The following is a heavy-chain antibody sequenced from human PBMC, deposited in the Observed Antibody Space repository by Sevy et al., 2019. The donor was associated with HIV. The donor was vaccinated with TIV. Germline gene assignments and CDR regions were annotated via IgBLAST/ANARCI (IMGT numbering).Heavy chain of an antibody. CDR2: ISLDGGNQ. V-gene: IGHV3-30-3*01. CDR3: ALERLSSNVAEYFQN. J-gene: IGHJ1*01. Sequence: GESLKISCAASGFTFNAFSMHWVRQAPGKGLEWVATISLDGGNQHYADSVRGRFTIPRDNSQNALFLQMNSLRPDDTALYYCALERLSSNVAEYFQNWGQGALVTVSS. CDR1: GFTFNAFS. D-gene: IGHD1-1*01.